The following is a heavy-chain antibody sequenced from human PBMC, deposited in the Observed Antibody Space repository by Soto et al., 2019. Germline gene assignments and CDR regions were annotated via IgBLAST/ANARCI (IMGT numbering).Heavy chain of an antibody. Sequence: PGGSLRLSCAASGFTVSSNYMSWVRQAPGKGLEWVSVIYSGGSTYYADSVKGRFTISRDNSKNTLYLQMNSLRAEDTALYYCARDPSRGNEWARYVDLWGRGTLVTVSS. CDR3: ARDPSRGNEWARYVDL. CDR1: GFTVSSNY. V-gene: IGHV3-66*01. D-gene: IGHD1-1*01. J-gene: IGHJ2*01. CDR2: IYSGGST.